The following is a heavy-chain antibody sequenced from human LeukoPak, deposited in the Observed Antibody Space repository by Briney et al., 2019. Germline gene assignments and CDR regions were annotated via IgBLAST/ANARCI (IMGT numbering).Heavy chain of an antibody. J-gene: IGHJ4*02. CDR1: GGSFSGYY. CDR3: AREGPTRPFDY. CDR2: INHSGST. D-gene: IGHD6-6*01. Sequence: PSETLSLTCAVYGGSFSGYYWSWIRQPPGKGLEWIGEINHSGSTNYNPSLKSRVTISVDRSKNQFSLKLSSVTAADTAVYYCAREGPTRPFDYWGQGTLVTVSS. V-gene: IGHV4-34*01.